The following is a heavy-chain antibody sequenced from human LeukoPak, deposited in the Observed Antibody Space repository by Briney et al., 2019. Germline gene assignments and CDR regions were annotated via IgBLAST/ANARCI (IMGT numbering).Heavy chain of an antibody. CDR1: GFTFSSYS. J-gene: IGHJ4*02. D-gene: IGHD3-16*02. Sequence: GGSLRLSCAASGFTFSSYSMNWVRQAPGKGLEWVSYISSSSSTIYYADSVKGRFTISRDNAKNSLYLQMNSLRAEGTAVYYCAKDRARESRLYDYWGQGTLVTVSS. V-gene: IGHV3-48*01. CDR3: AKDRARESRLYDY. CDR2: ISSSSSTI.